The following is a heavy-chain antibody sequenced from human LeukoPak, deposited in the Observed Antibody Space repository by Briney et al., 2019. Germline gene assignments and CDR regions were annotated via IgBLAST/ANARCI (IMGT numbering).Heavy chain of an antibody. CDR2: IKSKTDGGTT. V-gene: IGHV3-15*01. J-gene: IGHJ5*02. CDR3: TTSTGLNWFDP. D-gene: IGHD2-2*01. Sequence: GGSLRLSCAASGFTFSNAWMSWVRQAPGKGLEWVGRIKSKTDGGTTDYAAPVKGRFTISRDDSKNTLYLRMNSLKTEDTAVYYCTTSTGLNWFDPWGQGTLVTVSS. CDR1: GFTFSNAW.